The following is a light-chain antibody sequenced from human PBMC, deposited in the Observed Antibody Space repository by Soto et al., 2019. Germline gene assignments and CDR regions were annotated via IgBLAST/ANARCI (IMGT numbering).Light chain of an antibody. Sequence: QTVVTQPPSVSGAPGQRVTISCTGSSSNIGAGYDIHWYQQLPGTAPKLPVYGNTHRPSGVPDRFSGSESGTSASLAITGLQAEDEAHYYCQSYDNSLSGWVFGGGTKLTVL. CDR1: SSNIGAGYD. CDR3: QSYDNSLSGWV. J-gene: IGLJ3*02. V-gene: IGLV1-40*01. CDR2: GNT.